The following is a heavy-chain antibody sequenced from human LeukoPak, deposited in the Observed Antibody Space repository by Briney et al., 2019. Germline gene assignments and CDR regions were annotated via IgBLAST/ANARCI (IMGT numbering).Heavy chain of an antibody. CDR1: GYTFTGYY. V-gene: IGHV1-2*02. CDR3: ARAGDFSSSWAFFDS. CDR2: IKPNSGGT. D-gene: IGHD6-13*01. J-gene: IGHJ4*02. Sequence: RASVKVSCKASGYTFTGYYMHWVRQAPGQGLEWMGWIKPNSGGTNYAQKFQGRVTMTRDTSISTAYMELSRLRSDDTALYYCARAGDFSSSWAFFDSWGQGTLVTVSS.